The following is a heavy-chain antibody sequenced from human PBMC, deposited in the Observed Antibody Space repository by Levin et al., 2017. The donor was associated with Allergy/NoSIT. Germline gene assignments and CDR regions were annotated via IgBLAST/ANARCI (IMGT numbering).Heavy chain of an antibody. V-gene: IGHV3-30*04. CDR3: ARDGVRTYFYHGTDV. J-gene: IGHJ6*02. CDR2: ISYDGSNK. CDR1: GFVFNNYA. Sequence: GGSLRLSCAASGFVFNNYAMHWVRQAPGKGLEWVAVISYDGSNKYYTDSVKGRFTISRDNSKNTLYLEMNSLRADDTAVYYCARDGVRTYFYHGTDVWGQGTTVTVSS. D-gene: IGHD3-10*01.